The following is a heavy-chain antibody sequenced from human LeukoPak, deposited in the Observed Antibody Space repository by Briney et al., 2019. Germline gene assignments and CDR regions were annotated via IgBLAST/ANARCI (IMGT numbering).Heavy chain of an antibody. J-gene: IGHJ3*02. CDR2: SNSDGRST. CDR3: ARDLKGPVNDVFDM. D-gene: IGHD4-23*01. Sequence: GGSLRLSFAASGFTFKTYWMHWVRPAPGRGVVGVSHSNSDGRSTSYGDSVRGRFTISRDNAQNTPLLQINKPRGGDTAVDYCARDLKGPVNDVFDMWGQGTMVTVSS. CDR1: GFTFKTYW. V-gene: IGHV3-74*01.